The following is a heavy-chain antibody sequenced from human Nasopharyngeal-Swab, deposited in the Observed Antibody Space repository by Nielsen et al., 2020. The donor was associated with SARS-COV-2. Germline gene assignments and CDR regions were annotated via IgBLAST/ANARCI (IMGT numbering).Heavy chain of an antibody. D-gene: IGHD4-17*01. CDR3: ARDLLSTGPFDY. J-gene: IGHJ4*02. Sequence: GESLKISCAASGFTFSSYWMHWVRQAPGKGLVWVSRINSDGSSTSYADSVKGRFTISRDNAKNTLYLQMNSLRAEDTAVYYCARDLLSTGPFDYWGQGTLVTVSS. V-gene: IGHV3-74*01. CDR1: GFTFSSYW. CDR2: INSDGSST.